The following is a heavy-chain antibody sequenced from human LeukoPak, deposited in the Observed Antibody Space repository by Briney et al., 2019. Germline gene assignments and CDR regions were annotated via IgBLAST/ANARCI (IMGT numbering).Heavy chain of an antibody. CDR1: GGSINGYY. CDR3: ARWGYNWFDP. CDR2: IYYRGST. V-gene: IGHV4-59*01. D-gene: IGHD7-27*01. Sequence: SETLSLTCTVSGGSINGYYWSWIRQPPEKGLEWIGYIYYRGSTNYNPSLKSRVTISVDTSKNQFSLKLSSVTAADTAVYYCARWGYNWFDPWGQGTLVTVSS. J-gene: IGHJ5*02.